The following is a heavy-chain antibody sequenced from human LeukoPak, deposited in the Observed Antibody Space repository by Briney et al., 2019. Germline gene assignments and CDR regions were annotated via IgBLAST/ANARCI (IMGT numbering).Heavy chain of an antibody. V-gene: IGHV3-7*01. CDR2: IKQDGSEK. D-gene: IGHD6-13*01. CDR1: AFTFSNYW. J-gene: IGHJ6*03. Sequence: GGSLRLSCAASAFTFSNYWMSWARQAPGKGLEWVANIKQDGSEKYYVDSVKGRFTTSRDNAKNSLYLQMNSLRAEDTAVYYCARGYSSSWSYYYYYMDVWGKGTTVTVSS. CDR3: ARGYSSSWSYYYYYMDV.